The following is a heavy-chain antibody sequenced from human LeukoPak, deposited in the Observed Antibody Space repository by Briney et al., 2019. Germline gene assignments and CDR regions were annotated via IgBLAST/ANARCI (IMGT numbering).Heavy chain of an antibody. Sequence: GGSLRLSCAASGFTFSSYWMSWIRQAPGKGLEWVSYISSSGSTIYYADSVKGRFTISRDNAKNSLYLQMNSLRAEDTAVYYCARGAYHDSSGHFDYWGQGTLVTVSS. CDR1: GFTFSSYW. J-gene: IGHJ4*02. V-gene: IGHV3-11*01. CDR2: ISSSGSTI. D-gene: IGHD3-22*01. CDR3: ARGAYHDSSGHFDY.